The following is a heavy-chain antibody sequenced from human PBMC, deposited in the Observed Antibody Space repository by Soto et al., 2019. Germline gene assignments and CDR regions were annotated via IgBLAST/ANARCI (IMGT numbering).Heavy chain of an antibody. D-gene: IGHD1-1*01. Sequence: QVQLVESGGGVVQPGGSLRLSCAASGFTFSHSGFHWVRQAPGKGLEWVIFISSDGSNQYFGDAVKGRFTISRDNSRNTLYLPMNSLRPEDPAIYYCAKDTPGTVARWGQGTLVTVSS. V-gene: IGHV3-30*18. CDR1: GFTFSHSG. J-gene: IGHJ4*02. CDR3: AKDTPGTVAR. CDR2: ISSDGSNQ.